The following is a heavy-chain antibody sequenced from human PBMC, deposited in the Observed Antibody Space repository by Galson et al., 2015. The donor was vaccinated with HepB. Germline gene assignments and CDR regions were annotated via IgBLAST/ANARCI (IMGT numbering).Heavy chain of an antibody. CDR3: ARDHPYDFWSGRLDV. J-gene: IGHJ6*04. CDR2: VKQDGSEK. V-gene: IGHV3-7*03. CDR1: GFMFSSYW. D-gene: IGHD3-3*01. Sequence: SLRLSCAASGFMFSSYWMAWVRQAPGKGLEWVANVKQDGSEKYYVDSVKGRFSIYRDNDKNSLFLQVNSLRAEDTAVYYCARDHPYDFWSGRLDVWGKGTTVTVSS.